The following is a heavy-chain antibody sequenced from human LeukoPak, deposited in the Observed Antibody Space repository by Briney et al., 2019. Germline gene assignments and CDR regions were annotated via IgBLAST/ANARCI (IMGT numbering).Heavy chain of an antibody. CDR3: ARDGAAADILGYYFDY. J-gene: IGHJ4*02. CDR1: GYTFTSYD. V-gene: IGHV1-8*01. CDR2: MNPNSGNT. D-gene: IGHD2-2*01. Sequence: ASVKVSCKASGYTFTSYDINWVRQATGQGLEWMGWMNPNSGNTGYAQKFRGRVTMTRNTSISTAYMELRSLRSDDTAVYYCARDGAAADILGYYFDYWGQGTLVTVSS.